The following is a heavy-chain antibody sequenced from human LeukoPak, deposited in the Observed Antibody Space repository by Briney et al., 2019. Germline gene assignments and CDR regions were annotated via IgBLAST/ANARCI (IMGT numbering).Heavy chain of an antibody. Sequence: GGSLRLSCAASGFTFSSYAMSWVRQAPGKGLEWVSAISGSGGSTYYADSVKGRFTISRDNSKNTLYLQMNSLRAEDTTVYYCAKDFRASMVATWWFDPWGQGTLVTVSS. V-gene: IGHV3-23*01. J-gene: IGHJ5*02. CDR1: GFTFSSYA. CDR3: AKDFRASMVATWWFDP. D-gene: IGHD5-12*01. CDR2: ISGSGGST.